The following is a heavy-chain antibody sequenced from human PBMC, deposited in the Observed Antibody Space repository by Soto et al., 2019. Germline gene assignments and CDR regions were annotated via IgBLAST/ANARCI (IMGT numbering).Heavy chain of an antibody. J-gene: IGHJ4*02. V-gene: IGHV3-23*01. CDR1: GLAFSNYA. D-gene: IGHD6-13*01. CDR2: ISGSGGST. Sequence: SLRLSCAASGLAFSNYAISWVRQAPGKGLEWVSAISGSGGSTYCADSVKGRFTISRDNSKNTLYLQMNSLRAEDTAVYYCAKDQISIAAAGTRTFDYWGQGTLVAVSS. CDR3: AKDQISIAAAGTRTFDY.